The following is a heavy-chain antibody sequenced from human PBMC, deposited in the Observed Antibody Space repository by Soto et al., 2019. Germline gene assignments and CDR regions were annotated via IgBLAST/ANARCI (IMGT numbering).Heavy chain of an antibody. Sequence: GGSLRLSCAASGFTFSSYAMSWVRQAPGKGLEWVSAISGSGGSTYYADSVKGRFTISRDNSKNTLYLQMNSLRAEDTAVYYCAKPPRGIYYYGSGSYYLYYFDYWGQGTLVTVSS. J-gene: IGHJ4*02. CDR3: AKPPRGIYYYGSGSYYLYYFDY. D-gene: IGHD3-10*01. CDR1: GFTFSSYA. V-gene: IGHV3-23*01. CDR2: ISGSGGST.